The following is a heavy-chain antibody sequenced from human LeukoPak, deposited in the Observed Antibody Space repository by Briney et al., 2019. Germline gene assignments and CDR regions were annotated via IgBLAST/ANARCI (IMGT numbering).Heavy chain of an antibody. CDR2: INHSGST. CDR1: GFTFSSYA. V-gene: IGHV4-34*01. J-gene: IGHJ4*02. D-gene: IGHD1-26*01. CDR3: ARGSPYDSGSYWGFDY. Sequence: PGGSLRLSCAASGFTFSSYAMSWIRQPPGKGLEWIGEINHSGSTNYNPSLKSRVTISVDTSKNQFSLKLSSVTAADTAVYYCARGSPYDSGSYWGFDYWGQGTLVTVSS.